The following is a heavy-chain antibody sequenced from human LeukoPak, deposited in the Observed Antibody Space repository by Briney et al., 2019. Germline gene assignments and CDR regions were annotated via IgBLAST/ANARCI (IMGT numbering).Heavy chain of an antibody. V-gene: IGHV4-59*08. CDR2: VYYSGDR. J-gene: IGHJ4*02. Sequence: SETLSLTCSVSGGSTSGFYWSWIRQPPGKGLEWIGYVYYSGDRNYNPSLKSRVRMSLDTSKTQVSLRRSSVTAADTAVYSCARHPFSTPFDYWGRGTLVTVSS. CDR1: GGSTSGFY. CDR3: ARHPFSTPFDY.